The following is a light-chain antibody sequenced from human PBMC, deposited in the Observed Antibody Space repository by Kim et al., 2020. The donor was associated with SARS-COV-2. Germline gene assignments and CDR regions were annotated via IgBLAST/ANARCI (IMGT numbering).Light chain of an antibody. CDR1: TTNVVRNF. CDR2: NEN. J-gene: IGLJ3*02. Sequence: GQRFPSPCARSTTNVVRNFLISCHKLPGTPPKVFIYNENQPPPGVPDRFSGSRSGTSTSLAISGLQSEDEADYYCATWDVTLNGWVFGGGTQLTVL. CDR3: ATWDVTLNGWV. V-gene: IGLV1-44*01.